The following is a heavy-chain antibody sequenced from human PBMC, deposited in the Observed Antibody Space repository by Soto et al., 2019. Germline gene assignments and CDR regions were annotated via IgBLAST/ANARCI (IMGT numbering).Heavy chain of an antibody. CDR2: ISDDGINK. J-gene: IGHJ5*02. Sequence: GASLRLSXAASGFTFSXYAMHCVRQAPCKGLEWLEVISDDGINKYYADSGKGRFTISRDNSKNTLYLQMDSLRAEDTAVYYCARESSVGFDPWGQGT. D-gene: IGHD6-19*01. CDR3: ARESSVGFDP. V-gene: IGHV3-30-3*01. CDR1: GFTFSXYA.